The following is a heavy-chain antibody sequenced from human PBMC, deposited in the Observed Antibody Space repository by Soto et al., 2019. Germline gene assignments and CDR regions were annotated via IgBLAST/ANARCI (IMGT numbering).Heavy chain of an antibody. Sequence: GSGPTLVNPTETLTLTCTVSGFSLSSPRMGVSWIRQPPGKALEWLAHIFSNDEKSYSTSLKSRLTISRDTSKSQVVLTMTNMDPVDTATYYCARIQRVSMIVVSKPYFDYWGQGALVTVSS. CDR3: ARIQRVSMIVVSKPYFDY. D-gene: IGHD3-22*01. V-gene: IGHV2-26*01. J-gene: IGHJ4*02. CDR1: GFSLSSPRMG. CDR2: IFSNDEK.